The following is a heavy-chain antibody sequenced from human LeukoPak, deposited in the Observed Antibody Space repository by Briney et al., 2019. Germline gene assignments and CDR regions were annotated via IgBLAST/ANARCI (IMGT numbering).Heavy chain of an antibody. CDR3: ARRSTSSWSWFDP. V-gene: IGHV1-2*02. CDR2: INPNSGDT. Sequence: ASVNVSFKASGYTFTGYYMHWVRQAPGQGLEWMGWINPNSGDTNYAQKFQGRVTMTRDTSISTAYMELSSLRSDDTAVYYCARRSTSSWSWFDPWGQGTLVTVSS. J-gene: IGHJ5*02. D-gene: IGHD6-6*01. CDR1: GYTFTGYY.